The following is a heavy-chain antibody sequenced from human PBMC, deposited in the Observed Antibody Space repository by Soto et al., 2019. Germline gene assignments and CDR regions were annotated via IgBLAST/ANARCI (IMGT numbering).Heavy chain of an antibody. Sequence: SETLSLTCTVSGGSISSSSYYWGWIRQPPGKGLEWIGSIYYSGSTYYNPSLKSRVTISVDTSKNQFSLKLSSVTAADTAVYYCAKYISDYIFDYWGQGAPVTVSS. J-gene: IGHJ4*02. CDR1: GGSISSSSYY. CDR3: AKYISDYIFDY. CDR2: IYYSGST. D-gene: IGHD4-17*01. V-gene: IGHV4-39*01.